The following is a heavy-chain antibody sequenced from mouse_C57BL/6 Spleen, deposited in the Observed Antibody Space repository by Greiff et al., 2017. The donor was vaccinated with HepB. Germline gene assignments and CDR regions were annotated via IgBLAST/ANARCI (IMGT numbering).Heavy chain of an antibody. V-gene: IGHV1-72*01. D-gene: IGHD3-3*01. CDR2: IDPNSGGT. J-gene: IGHJ4*01. CDR3: ARGGLAYAMDY. CDR1: GYTFTSYW. Sequence: QVQLQQPGAELVKPGASVKLSCKASGYTFTSYWMHWVKQRPGRGLEWIGRIDPNSGGTKYNEKFKSKATLTVDKPSSTAYMQLRSLTSEDSAVYYCARGGLAYAMDYWGQGTSVTVSS.